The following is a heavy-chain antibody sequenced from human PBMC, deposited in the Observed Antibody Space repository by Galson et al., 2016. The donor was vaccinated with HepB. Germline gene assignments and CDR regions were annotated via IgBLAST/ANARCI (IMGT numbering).Heavy chain of an antibody. CDR1: GFIVSSNY. V-gene: IGHV3-53*01. CDR2: IYRSGTT. Sequence: SLRLSCAATGFIVSSNYMNWVRQAPGKGLEWVAIIYRSGTTYYSDSVRGRFTISSDHSKNTLYLQMNSLRAEETAVYYCARDERDYSASRSSVSGMDVWGQGTTVTVSS. J-gene: IGHJ6*02. D-gene: IGHD3-10*01. CDR3: ARDERDYSASRSSVSGMDV.